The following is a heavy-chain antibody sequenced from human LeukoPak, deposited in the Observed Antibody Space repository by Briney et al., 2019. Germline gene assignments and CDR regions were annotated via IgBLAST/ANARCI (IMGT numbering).Heavy chain of an antibody. CDR3: AISTHCSSTSCYTGFSYYYYMDV. CDR2: IIPIFGTA. V-gene: IGHV1-69*05. Sequence: GASVKVSCEASGGTFSSYAISWVRQAPGQGLEWMGGIIPIFGTANYAQKFQGRVTITTDESTSTAYMELSSLRSEDTAVYYCAISTHCSSTSCYTGFSYYYYMDVWGKGTTVTVSS. J-gene: IGHJ6*03. CDR1: GGTFSSYA. D-gene: IGHD2-2*02.